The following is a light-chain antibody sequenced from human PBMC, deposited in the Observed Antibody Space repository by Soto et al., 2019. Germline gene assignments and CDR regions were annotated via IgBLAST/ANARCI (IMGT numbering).Light chain of an antibody. V-gene: IGKV3-15*01. J-gene: IGKJ4*01. Sequence: DIVMTQSPAFVSASLGERVTLSCRASRTIDTYLAWLQHRLGQPPRLLILGASVRAPGVPPRFSGGGSGTEFTLTINSLRSEDFAVYFCQQYDAWPPGTFGGGTTVEI. CDR2: GAS. CDR3: QQYDAWPPGT. CDR1: RTIDTY.